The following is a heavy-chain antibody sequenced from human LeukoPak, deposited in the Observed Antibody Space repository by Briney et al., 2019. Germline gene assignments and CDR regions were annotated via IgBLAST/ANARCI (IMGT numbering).Heavy chain of an antibody. CDR2: IYTSGST. D-gene: IGHD1-7*01. V-gene: IGHV4-61*02. CDR3: ARGLHWNYDC. Sequence: PSRTLSLTCTASGASISSVGYYWTWIRHPPGKEMEWIGRIYTSGSTNYNPSLRGRVTISVDTSKNQFSLKLSSVTAADTAVYYCARGLHWNYDCWGQGTLVTVSS. CDR1: GASISSVGYY. J-gene: IGHJ4*02.